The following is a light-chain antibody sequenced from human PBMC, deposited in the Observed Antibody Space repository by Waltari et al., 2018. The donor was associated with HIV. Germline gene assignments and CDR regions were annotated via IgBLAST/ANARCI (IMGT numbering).Light chain of an antibody. J-gene: IGLJ1*01. Sequence: PGQSVTISCTGTNSDVGGYNYVSWYQQHQGKAPKLMIYEVSKRPSGVPDRFSGSKSGNTASLTVSGLQAEDEADYYCSSYAGSNNLVFGTGTKVTVL. V-gene: IGLV2-8*01. CDR3: SSYAGSNNLV. CDR1: NSDVGGYNY. CDR2: EVS.